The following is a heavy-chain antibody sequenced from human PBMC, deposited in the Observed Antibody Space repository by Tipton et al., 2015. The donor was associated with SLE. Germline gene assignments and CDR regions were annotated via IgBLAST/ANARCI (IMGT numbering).Heavy chain of an antibody. J-gene: IGHJ6*02. Sequence: SLRLSCAASGFTFDDYAMHWVRQAPGKGLEWVSLITWDGGSTYYADSVKGRFTISRDNSKNSLYLQMNSLRAEDTALYYCAKSLYSSSSRYYYYYYGMDVWGQGTTVTVSS. CDR1: GFTFDDYA. D-gene: IGHD6-6*01. CDR2: ITWDGGST. V-gene: IGHV3-43D*03. CDR3: AKSLYSSSSRYYYYYYGMDV.